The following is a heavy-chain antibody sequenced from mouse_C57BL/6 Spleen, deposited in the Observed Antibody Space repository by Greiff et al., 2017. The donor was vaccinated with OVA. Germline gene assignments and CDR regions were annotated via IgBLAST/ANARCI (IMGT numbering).Heavy chain of an antibody. V-gene: IGHV3-6*01. D-gene: IGHD2-4*01. CDR3: ARETYYDYGYFDV. Sequence: DVQLQESGPGLVKPSQSLSLTCSVTGYSITSGYFWNWIRQFPGNQLEWMGYISYDGSNNYNPSLKNRISITRDTSKNQFFLKLNSVTTEDTATYYCARETYYDYGYFDVWGTGTTVTVSS. CDR1: GYSITSGYF. CDR2: ISYDGSN. J-gene: IGHJ1*03.